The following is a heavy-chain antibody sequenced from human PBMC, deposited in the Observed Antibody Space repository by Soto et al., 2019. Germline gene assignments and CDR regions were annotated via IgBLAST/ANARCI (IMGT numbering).Heavy chain of an antibody. J-gene: IGHJ4*02. V-gene: IGHV5-51*01. D-gene: IGHD5-12*01. CDR1: GYSFTNYW. Sequence: GDSLKISCKGSGYSFTNYWIGRVRQMPGKGLEWMGIIYPGDSDTRYSPSFQGQVTISADKSISTAYLQWSSLKASDTAMYYCARQEDIVTTYDFWGQGTLVTVS. CDR3: ARQEDIVTTYDF. CDR2: IYPGDSDT.